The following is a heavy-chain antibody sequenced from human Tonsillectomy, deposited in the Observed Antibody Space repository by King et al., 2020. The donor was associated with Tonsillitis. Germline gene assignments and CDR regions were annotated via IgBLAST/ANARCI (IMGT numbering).Heavy chain of an antibody. CDR1: CGSISSGDYY. J-gene: IGHJ4*02. V-gene: IGHV4-30-4*01. CDR2: IYYSGST. D-gene: IGHD3-10*01. Sequence: VQLQESGPGLVKPSQTLSLTCTVSCGSISSGDYYWSWLRQPPGKGLEWIGYIYYSGSTYYNPSLKSRVTISEDTSKNQFSLKLSSVTAADTAVYYCARGFNPYRFGLDYWGQGTLVTVSS. CDR3: ARGFNPYRFGLDY.